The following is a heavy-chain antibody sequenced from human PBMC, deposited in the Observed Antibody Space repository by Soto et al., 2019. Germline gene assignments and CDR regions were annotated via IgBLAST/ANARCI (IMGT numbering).Heavy chain of an antibody. J-gene: IGHJ5*02. D-gene: IGHD3-22*01. CDR2: INPSRGHT. CDR3: ARDQSAESGGYSDWWFAP. Sequence: QVLLVQSGTEVEKPGASVKVSCKASGYTFTTHWMHWVRQAPGQGLEWMAVINPSRGHTIYAQNFQGRVTVTRDTSTNMVYMELSSLRSDDTAVYYCARDQSAESGGYSDWWFAPWGQGTLVTVSS. CDR1: GYTFTTHW. V-gene: IGHV1-46*01.